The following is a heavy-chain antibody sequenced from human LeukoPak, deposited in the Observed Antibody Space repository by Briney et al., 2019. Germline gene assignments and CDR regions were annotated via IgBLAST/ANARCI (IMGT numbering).Heavy chain of an antibody. D-gene: IGHD3-22*01. CDR3: AKRGVVIRVILVGFHKEAYYFDS. V-gene: IGHV3-23*01. Sequence: GGSLRLSYAVSGITLSNYGMSWVRQAPGKGLEWVAGISGSAGGTNYADSVKGRFTISRDNSKNTLYLQMNRLRAEDTAVYFCAKRGVVIRVILVGFHKEAYYFDSWGQGALVTVSS. J-gene: IGHJ4*02. CDR1: GITLSNYG. CDR2: ISGSAGGT.